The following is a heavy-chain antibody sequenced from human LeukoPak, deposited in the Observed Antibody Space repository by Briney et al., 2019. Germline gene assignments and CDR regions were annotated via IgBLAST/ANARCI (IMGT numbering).Heavy chain of an antibody. V-gene: IGHV4-39*07. Sequence: SETLSLTCTVSGGSISSSSYYWGWIRQPPGTGLEWIGSIYYSGSTYYNPSLKSRVTISVDTSKNQFSLKLSSVTAADTAVYYCARDGGLRHYPLYFDYWGQGTLVTVSS. CDR3: ARDGGLRHYPLYFDY. CDR2: IYYSGST. CDR1: GGSISSSSYY. D-gene: IGHD1-26*01. J-gene: IGHJ4*02.